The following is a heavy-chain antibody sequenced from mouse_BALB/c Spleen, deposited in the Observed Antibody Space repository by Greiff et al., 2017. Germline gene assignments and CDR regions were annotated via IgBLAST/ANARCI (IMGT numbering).Heavy chain of an antibody. CDR2: ISSGGSYT. CDR3: AREDGNYFDY. Sequence: EVKLVESGGDLVKPGGSLKLSCAASGFTFSSYGMSWVRQTPDKRLEWVATISSGGSYTYYPDSVKGRFTISRDNAKNTLYLQMSSLKSEDTAMYYCAREDGNYFDYWGQGTTLTVSS. CDR1: GFTFSSYG. J-gene: IGHJ2*01. V-gene: IGHV5-6*01. D-gene: IGHD2-1*01.